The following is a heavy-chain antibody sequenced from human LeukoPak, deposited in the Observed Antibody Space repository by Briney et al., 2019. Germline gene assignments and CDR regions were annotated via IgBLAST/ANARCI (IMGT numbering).Heavy chain of an antibody. V-gene: IGHV3-7*01. CDR3: ARDCSSTSCYRAGY. CDR1: GFTFSSYW. CDR2: IKQDGSEK. Sequence: HTGGSLRLSCAASGFTFSSYWMSWVRQAPGKGLEWVANIKQDGSEKYYVDSVKGRFTISRDNAKNSLYLQMNSLRAEDTAVYYCARDCSSTSCYRAGYWGQGTLVTVSS. D-gene: IGHD2-2*01. J-gene: IGHJ4*02.